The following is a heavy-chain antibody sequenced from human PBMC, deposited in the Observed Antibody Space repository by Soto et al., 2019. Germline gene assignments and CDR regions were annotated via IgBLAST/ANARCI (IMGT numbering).Heavy chain of an antibody. CDR2: IYYSGST. Sequence: SETLSLTCTVSGGSISSSSYYWGWIRQPPGKGLEWIGSIYYSGSTYYNPSLKSRVTISVDTSKNQFSLKLSSVTAADTAVYYCARSPESLLTYAFDIWGQGTMVTVSS. CDR1: GGSISSSSYY. CDR3: ARSPESLLTYAFDI. D-gene: IGHD2-15*01. J-gene: IGHJ3*02. V-gene: IGHV4-39*01.